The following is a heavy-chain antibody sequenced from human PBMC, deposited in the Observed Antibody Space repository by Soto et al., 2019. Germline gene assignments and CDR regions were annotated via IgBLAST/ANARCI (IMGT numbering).Heavy chain of an antibody. J-gene: IGHJ4*02. CDR3: GKVLVGATGHTDSDS. CDR1: GGSIYRSGYY. Sequence: PSETLSLTCTVSGGSIYRSGYYWGWNRQPPGRGLEWIGNIDYNGVTYSNPSLKSRVTISRDTSKNQFSLKLTSVTAADTALYYCGKVLVGATGHTDSDSWGPGTLVTVSS. V-gene: IGHV4-39*01. CDR2: IDYNGVT. D-gene: IGHD2-15*01.